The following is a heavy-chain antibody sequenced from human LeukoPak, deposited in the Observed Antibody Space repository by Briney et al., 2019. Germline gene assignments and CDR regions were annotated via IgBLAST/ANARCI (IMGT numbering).Heavy chain of an antibody. CDR3: ARGIGSGYYPSWFDP. Sequence: SETLSLTCAVYGGSFSRYYWSWIRQPPGKGLEWVGEINHSGSTNYNPPLKSRVTITVDTSKNQYSLKLSSVTAADTVVYYCARGIGSGYYPSWFDPWGQGTLVTVSS. D-gene: IGHD3-22*01. V-gene: IGHV4-34*01. CDR2: INHSGST. CDR1: GGSFSRYY. J-gene: IGHJ5*02.